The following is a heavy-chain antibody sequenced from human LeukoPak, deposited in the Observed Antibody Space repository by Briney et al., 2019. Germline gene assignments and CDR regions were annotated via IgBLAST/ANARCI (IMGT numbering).Heavy chain of an antibody. CDR1: GFTLSSYW. CDR2: IKEDGSRN. V-gene: IGHV3-7*05. J-gene: IGHJ4*02. D-gene: IGHD6-19*01. CDR3: ARQLSGWYDADPY. Sequence: SGGSLRLSCAASGFTLSSYWMSWVRQAPGKGLEWVANIKEDGSRNHYVDSVKGRFTISRDNAKNSLYLQMSSLRAEDTAVYYCARQLSGWYDADPYWGQGTLVTVSS.